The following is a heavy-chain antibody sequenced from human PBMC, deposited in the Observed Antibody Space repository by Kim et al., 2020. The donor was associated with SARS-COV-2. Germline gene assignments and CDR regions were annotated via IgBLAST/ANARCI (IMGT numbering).Heavy chain of an antibody. V-gene: IGHV1-69*13. J-gene: IGHJ6*02. CDR2: IIPIFGTA. D-gene: IGHD3-16*01. Sequence: SVKVSCKASGGTFSSYAISWVRQAPGQGLEWMGGIIPIFGTANYAQKFQGRVTITADESTSTAYMELSSLRSEDTAVYYCASDPRRFDYYGMDVWGQGTTVTVSS. CDR1: GGTFSSYA. CDR3: ASDPRRFDYYGMDV.